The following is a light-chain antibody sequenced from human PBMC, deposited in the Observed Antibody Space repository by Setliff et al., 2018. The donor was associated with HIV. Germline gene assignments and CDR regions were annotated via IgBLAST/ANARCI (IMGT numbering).Light chain of an antibody. J-gene: IGLJ1*01. CDR3: ASYRPNDLGV. Sequence: QSVLIQPASVSGSPGQSVTVSCTGTSSDVGSYDFVSWYQQLPGKAPRLLIYDVSDRPSGVSHRFSGSKSGNTASLTISGLQSEDEADYYCASYRPNDLGVFGTGTQLTVL. V-gene: IGLV2-14*03. CDR1: SSDVGSYDF. CDR2: DVS.